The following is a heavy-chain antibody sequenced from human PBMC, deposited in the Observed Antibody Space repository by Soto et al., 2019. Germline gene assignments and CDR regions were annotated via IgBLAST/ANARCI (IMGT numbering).Heavy chain of an antibody. CDR1: GYTFTGYY. CDR2: INPKSGGT. Sequence: GASVKVSCKASGYTFTGYYMHWLRQDPGQGLEWMGWINPKSGGTNYAQTFQGRVTMTRETSITTAYMEVSRRRADDTAVNYWARVFLVVQAAMTTGGQGTLVTVSS. V-gene: IGHV1-2*02. J-gene: IGHJ4*02. CDR3: ARVFLVVQAAMTT. D-gene: IGHD2-2*01.